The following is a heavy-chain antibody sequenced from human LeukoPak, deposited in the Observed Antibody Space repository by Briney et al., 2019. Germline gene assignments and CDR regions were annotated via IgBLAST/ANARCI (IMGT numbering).Heavy chain of an antibody. V-gene: IGHV1-2*02. J-gene: IGHJ4*02. CDR2: INPNSGGT. Sequence: GASVKVSCKASGYSFTDKYMHWVRQAPGQGLEWMGWINPNSGGTNYAQKFQGRVTMTTDTSMSTAYMELSRLTSDDTAVYYCARVPITMIVVVASGGDYWGQGTLVTVSS. D-gene: IGHD3-22*01. CDR3: ARVPITMIVVVASGGDY. CDR1: GYSFTDKY.